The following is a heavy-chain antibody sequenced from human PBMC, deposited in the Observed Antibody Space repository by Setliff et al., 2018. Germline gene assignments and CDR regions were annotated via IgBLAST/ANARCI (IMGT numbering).Heavy chain of an antibody. J-gene: IGHJ6*03. CDR2: ITSSSSTI. Sequence: TGGSLRLSCAASGFTFSSYAMNWVRQAPGKGLEWVSYITSSSSTIDYADSVKGRFTISRDDAKNSLYLQMNSLRAEDTAVYYCARVIYFYYMDVWGKGTTVTVSS. V-gene: IGHV3-48*01. CDR3: ARVIYFYYMDV. CDR1: GFTFSSYA.